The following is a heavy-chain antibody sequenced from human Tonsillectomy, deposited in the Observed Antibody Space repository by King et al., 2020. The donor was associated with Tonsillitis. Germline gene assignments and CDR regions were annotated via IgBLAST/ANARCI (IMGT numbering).Heavy chain of an antibody. CDR2: IYYSGST. D-gene: IGHD4-23*01. CDR3: ARDLRYGGNSGGGDY. V-gene: IGHV4-59*01. CDR1: GGSISSYY. Sequence: VQLQESGPGLVKPSETLSLTCTVSGGSISSYYWSWIRQPPGKGLEWIGYIYYSGSTNYNPSLKSRVTISVDTSKNQFSLKLSSVTAADTAVYYCARDLRYGGNSGGGDYWVQGTLVTVSS. J-gene: IGHJ4*02.